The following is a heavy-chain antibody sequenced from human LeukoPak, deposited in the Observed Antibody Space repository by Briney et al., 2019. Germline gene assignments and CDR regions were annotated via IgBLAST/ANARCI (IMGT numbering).Heavy chain of an antibody. CDR1: GFTVSSNY. CDR3: VKWGYYYDSSGYASPLSYYFDY. Sequence: GGSLRLSCAASGFTVSSNYMNWVRQAPGKWREWVSVIDSGDRTYYADSLKGRFTISRDNSKNTLYLQMNRLRAEDTAVYYCVKWGYYYDSSGYASPLSYYFDYWGQGTQVTVSS. CDR2: IDSGDRT. D-gene: IGHD3-22*01. J-gene: IGHJ4*02. V-gene: IGHV3-53*01.